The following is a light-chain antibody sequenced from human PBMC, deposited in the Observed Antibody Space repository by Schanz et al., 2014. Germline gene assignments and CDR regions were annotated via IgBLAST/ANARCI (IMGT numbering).Light chain of an antibody. V-gene: IGKV3-20*01. CDR3: QQYGSPIT. Sequence: EIVLTQSPGTLSLSPGERATLSCRASQSVSNNLAWYQQKPGQAPRLLINGASTRATGIPDRFSGSGSGTDFTLTISRLEPEDFALYYCQQYGSPITFGQGTRLEIK. CDR1: QSVSNN. CDR2: GAS. J-gene: IGKJ5*01.